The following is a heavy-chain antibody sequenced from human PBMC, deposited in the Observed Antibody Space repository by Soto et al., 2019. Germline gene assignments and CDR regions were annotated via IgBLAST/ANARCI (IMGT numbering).Heavy chain of an antibody. D-gene: IGHD3-10*01. V-gene: IGHV3-23*01. CDR1: GFTFSSYA. J-gene: IGHJ5*02. CDR3: AKKGPELLWFGELEFDP. CDR2: ISGSGGST. Sequence: RWSLRLSCAASGFTFSSYAMSWVRQAPGKGLEWVSAISGSGGSTYYADSVKGRFTISRDNSKNTLYLQMNSLRAEDTAVYYCAKKGPELLWFGELEFDPWGQGTLVTVSS.